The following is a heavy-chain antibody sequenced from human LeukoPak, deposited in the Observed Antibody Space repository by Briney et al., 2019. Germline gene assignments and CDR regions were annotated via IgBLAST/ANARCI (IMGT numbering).Heavy chain of an antibody. Sequence: GGSLRLSCAASGFTFSSYGMHWVRQAPGKGLEWVAFIRYDGSNKYYADSVKGRFTISRDNSKNTLYLQMNSLRAEDTAVYYCAKDSAAAPDYYYYYMDVWGKGTTVTISS. CDR1: GFTFSSYG. CDR3: AKDSAAAPDYYYYYMDV. J-gene: IGHJ6*03. D-gene: IGHD1-14*01. CDR2: IRYDGSNK. V-gene: IGHV3-30*02.